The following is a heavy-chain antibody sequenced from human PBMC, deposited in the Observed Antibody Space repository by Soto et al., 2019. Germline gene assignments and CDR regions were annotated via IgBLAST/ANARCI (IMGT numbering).Heavy chain of an antibody. V-gene: IGHV3-23*04. D-gene: IGHD6-6*01. Sequence: EVQLVETGGGLIQSGGSLRLSYAASGLTVSSNYMNWVRQAPGKGLEWVSAISGSGGSTYYADSVKGRFTISRDNSKNTLYLQMNSLRAEDTAVYYCAKDLIAAPVLDYYYGMDVWGQGTTVTVSS. CDR2: ISGSGGST. J-gene: IGHJ6*02. CDR1: GLTVSSNY. CDR3: AKDLIAAPVLDYYYGMDV.